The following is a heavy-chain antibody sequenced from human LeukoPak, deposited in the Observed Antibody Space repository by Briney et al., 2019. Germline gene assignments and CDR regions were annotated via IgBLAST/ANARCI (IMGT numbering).Heavy chain of an antibody. J-gene: IGHJ5*02. Sequence: ASVKVSCKASGYTFTSYAMNWVRQAPGQGLEWMGWINTNTGNPTYAQGFTGRFVFSLDTSVSTAYLQISSLKAEDTAVYYCAREYSSGWSLRNWFDPWGQGTLVTVSS. CDR1: GYTFTSYA. D-gene: IGHD6-19*01. CDR3: AREYSSGWSLRNWFDP. CDR2: INTNTGNP. V-gene: IGHV7-4-1*02.